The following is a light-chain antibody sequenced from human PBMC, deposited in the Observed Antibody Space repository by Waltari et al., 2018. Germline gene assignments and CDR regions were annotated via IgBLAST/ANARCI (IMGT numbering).Light chain of an antibody. Sequence: QSVLTQPPSVSGAPGQRVTIPCTGSSSNLGAGYDVPRYQQLPGTAPKLLIYGNSNRPSGVPDRFSGSKSGTSASLAITGLQAEDEADYYCQSYDSSLSGGVFGGGTKLTVL. V-gene: IGLV1-40*01. CDR2: GNS. CDR3: QSYDSSLSGGV. CDR1: SSNLGAGYD. J-gene: IGLJ2*01.